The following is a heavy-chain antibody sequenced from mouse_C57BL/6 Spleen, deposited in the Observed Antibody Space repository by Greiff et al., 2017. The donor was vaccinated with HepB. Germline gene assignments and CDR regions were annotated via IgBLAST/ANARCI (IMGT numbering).Heavy chain of an antibody. D-gene: IGHD2-2*01. V-gene: IGHV1-69*01. Sequence: VQLQQPGAELVMPGASVKLSCKASGYTFTSYWMHWVKQRPGQGLEWIGEIDPSDSYTNYNQKFKGKSTLTVDKSSSTAYMQLSSLTSEDSAVYYCARGYHFDYWGQGTTLSVSS. CDR2: IDPSDSYT. CDR3: ARGYHFDY. J-gene: IGHJ2*01. CDR1: GYTFTSYW.